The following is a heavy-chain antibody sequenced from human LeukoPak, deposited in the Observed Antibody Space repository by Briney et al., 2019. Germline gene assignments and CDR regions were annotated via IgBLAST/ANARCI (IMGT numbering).Heavy chain of an antibody. D-gene: IGHD6-19*01. CDR1: GLTVSSNY. Sequence: GGSLRLSCAVSGLTVSSNYMSWVRQAPGKELEWVSVIYSGGSTYHADSVKGRFTISRDNAKNSLYLQMNSLRAEDTAVYYCARVRSRIAVAGTGVGYWGQGTLVTVSS. J-gene: IGHJ4*02. CDR3: ARVRSRIAVAGTGVGY. CDR2: IYSGGST. V-gene: IGHV3-53*01.